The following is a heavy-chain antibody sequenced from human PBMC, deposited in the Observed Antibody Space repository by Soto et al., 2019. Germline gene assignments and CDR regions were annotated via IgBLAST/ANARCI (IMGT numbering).Heavy chain of an antibody. V-gene: IGHV1-69*01. CDR2: IIPIFGTA. J-gene: IGHJ4*02. CDR1: GGTFSSYA. Sequence: QVQLVQSGAEVKKPGSSVKVSCKASGGTFSSYAISWVRQAPGQGLEWMGGIIPIFGTANYAQKFQGRVTITADESTSTAYMELSSLRSEDMAVYYCAIRSPGIAAAGPFFDYWGQGTLVTVSS. CDR3: AIRSPGIAAAGPFFDY. D-gene: IGHD6-13*01.